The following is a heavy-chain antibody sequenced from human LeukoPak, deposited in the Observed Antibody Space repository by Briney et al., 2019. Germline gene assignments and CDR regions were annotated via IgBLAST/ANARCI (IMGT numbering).Heavy chain of an antibody. CDR2: ISSSSSYI. J-gene: IGHJ4*02. Sequence: PGRSLRLSCAASGFTFSSYSMNWVRQAPGKGLEWVSSISSSSSYIYYADSVKGRFTISRDNAKNSLYLQMNSLRAEDTAVYYCAREVDSSGVDYWGQGTLVTVSS. CDR1: GFTFSSYS. D-gene: IGHD6-6*01. CDR3: AREVDSSGVDY. V-gene: IGHV3-21*01.